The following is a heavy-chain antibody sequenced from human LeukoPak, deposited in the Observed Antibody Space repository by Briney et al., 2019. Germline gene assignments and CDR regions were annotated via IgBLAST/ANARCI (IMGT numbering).Heavy chain of an antibody. CDR1: GVTFSSYG. V-gene: IGHV3-30*03. D-gene: IGHD5-12*01. Sequence: GGSLRLSCAASGVTFSSYGMHWVRQAPGKGLEWVALISSDGNDKLYGDSVKGRFTISRDDSKSTLYLQMNSLRAEDTAVYYCTTKVIRGNSGDGYDDWGQGTLVTVSS. J-gene: IGHJ4*02. CDR3: TTKVIRGNSGDGYDD. CDR2: ISSDGNDK.